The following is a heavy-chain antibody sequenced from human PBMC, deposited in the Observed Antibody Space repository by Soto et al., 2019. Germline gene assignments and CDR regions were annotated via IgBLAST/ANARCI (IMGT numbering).Heavy chain of an antibody. CDR1: GFTFSDYG. J-gene: IGHJ6*02. Sequence: EVQLLESGGGLIHPGGSLRLSCAGSGFTFSDYGMSWVRQAPGKGLEWVSGITRGGSAYYAESVRGRFIISRDSSKNTLYVQMNSLRAEDTAIYYCAKEKTSSTYDGLDVWGQGTPVTVSS. CDR2: ITRGGSA. CDR3: AKEKTSSTYDGLDV. V-gene: IGHV3-23*01.